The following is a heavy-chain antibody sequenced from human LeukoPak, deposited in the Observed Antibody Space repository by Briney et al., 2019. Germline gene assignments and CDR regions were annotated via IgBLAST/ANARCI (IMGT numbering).Heavy chain of an antibody. J-gene: IGHJ4*02. Sequence: KASETLSLTCTIYGGSFSGYYWSWFRQPPNKGLEWIGEINHSGSTNYNPSLESRVTISEDTSKNQFSLKRSSVTAADTAVYYCARGPPRDFSSGGFYYNYWGQGTLVTVSS. CDR1: GGSFSGYY. V-gene: IGHV4-34*01. CDR3: ARGPPRDFSSGGFYYNY. CDR2: INHSGST. D-gene: IGHD3-22*01.